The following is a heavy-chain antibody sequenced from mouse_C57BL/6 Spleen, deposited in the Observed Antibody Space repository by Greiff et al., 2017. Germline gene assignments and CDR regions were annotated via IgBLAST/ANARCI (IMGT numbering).Heavy chain of an antibody. CDR3: VRQGYGTEGFAY. CDR2: IRSKSNNYAT. J-gene: IGHJ3*01. CDR1: GFSFNTYA. D-gene: IGHD1-1*01. Sequence: EVHLVESGGGLVQPKGSLKLSCAASGFSFNTYAMNWVRQAPGKGLEWVARIRSKSNNYATYYADSVKDRFTISRDDSESMLYLQMNNLKTEDTAMYYCVRQGYGTEGFAYWGQGTLVTVSA. V-gene: IGHV10-1*01.